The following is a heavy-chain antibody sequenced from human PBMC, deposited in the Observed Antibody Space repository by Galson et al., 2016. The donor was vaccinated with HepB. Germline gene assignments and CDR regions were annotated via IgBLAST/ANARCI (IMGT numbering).Heavy chain of an antibody. D-gene: IGHD5-24*01. CDR1: GYSFADYH. CDR2: IHPGGVST. V-gene: IGHV1-46*01. CDR3: AKDSNNWSFDY. J-gene: IGHJ4*02. Sequence: SVKVSCKASGYSFADYHMQWVRQAPGQGLEWLGTIHPGGVSTNVAQRFRDRLTLTRETSTSTFCLELTRLRSDDTATYFCAKDSNNWSFDYWGQGALVTVSS.